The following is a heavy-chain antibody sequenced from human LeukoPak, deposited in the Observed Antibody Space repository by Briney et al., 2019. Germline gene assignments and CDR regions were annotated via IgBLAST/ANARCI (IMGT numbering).Heavy chain of an antibody. Sequence: GASVKVSCKASGYTFTSYDINWVRQAPGQGLEWMGGIIPIFGTANYAQKFQGRVTITADESTSTAYMELSSLRSEDTAVYYCAREAQLWFRGTIDYWGQGTLVTVSS. V-gene: IGHV1-69*13. J-gene: IGHJ4*02. D-gene: IGHD5-18*01. CDR3: AREAQLWFRGTIDY. CDR1: GYTFTSYD. CDR2: IIPIFGTA.